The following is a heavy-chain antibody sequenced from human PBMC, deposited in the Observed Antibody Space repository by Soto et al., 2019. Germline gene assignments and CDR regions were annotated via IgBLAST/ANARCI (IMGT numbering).Heavy chain of an antibody. Sequence: GGSLRLSCAASGFTFSSYAMSWVRQAPGKGLEWVSAISGSGGSTYYADSLKGRFTISRDNSKNTLYLQMNSLRAEDTAVYYCAKEGSSGWYRYYYYYMDVWGKGTTVTVSS. V-gene: IGHV3-23*01. CDR2: ISGSGGST. J-gene: IGHJ6*03. D-gene: IGHD6-19*01. CDR1: GFTFSSYA. CDR3: AKEGSSGWYRYYYYYMDV.